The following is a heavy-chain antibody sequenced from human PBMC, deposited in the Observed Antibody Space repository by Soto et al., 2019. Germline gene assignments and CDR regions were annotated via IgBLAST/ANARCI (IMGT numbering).Heavy chain of an antibody. CDR3: AKVDFWNWYFDL. D-gene: IGHD3-3*01. CDR2: ISSGAITI. Sequence: GGSLRLSCAASGFTFSDYYMNWIRQAPGKGLEWVSYISSGAITIYYADSVKGRFTISRDNAKNTLFLQMNSLRAEDTAVYYCAKVDFWNWYFDLWGHGTLVTVSS. J-gene: IGHJ2*01. V-gene: IGHV3-11*01. CDR1: GFTFSDYY.